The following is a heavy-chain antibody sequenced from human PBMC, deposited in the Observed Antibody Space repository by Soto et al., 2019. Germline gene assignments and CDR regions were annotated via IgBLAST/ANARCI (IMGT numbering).Heavy chain of an antibody. J-gene: IGHJ5*02. CDR1: GFIFENFG. V-gene: IGHV3-23*01. CDR2: ISGSGFKK. D-gene: IGHD1-26*01. CDR3: AKNQGVELVPLATVDWFDP. Sequence: GGSLRLSCAASGFIFENFGMSWVRQAPGKGLEWISSISGSGFKKYYADSVMGRFTISRDNSKSTVYLELNNLSAEETAVYHCAKNQGVELVPLATVDWFDPWGQGSVVTVS.